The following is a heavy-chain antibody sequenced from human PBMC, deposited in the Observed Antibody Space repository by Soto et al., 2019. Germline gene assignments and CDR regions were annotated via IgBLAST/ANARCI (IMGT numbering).Heavy chain of an antibody. CDR3: ARAVRGVVMLS. CDR1: GYTFTSYA. V-gene: IGHV1-3*01. J-gene: IGHJ4*02. CDR2: INADNGNT. Sequence: GASVKVSCKASGYTFTSYAMHWVRQAPGQRLEWMGWINADNGNTKYSQKFQGRVTMTRDTSTSTAYMELSRLRSDDTAVYYCARAVRGVVMLSWGQGTLVTVSS. D-gene: IGHD3-3*01.